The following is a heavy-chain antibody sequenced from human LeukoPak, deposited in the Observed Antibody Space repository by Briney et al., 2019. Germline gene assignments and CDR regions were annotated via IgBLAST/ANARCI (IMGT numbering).Heavy chain of an antibody. CDR1: GYTFTSYA. D-gene: IGHD3-3*01. Sequence: ASVKVSCKASGYTFTSYAMHWVRQAPGQRLEWMRWINAGNGNTKYSQKFQGRVTITRDTSASTAYMELSSLRSEDTAVYYCATGRYYDFWSYYYYGMDVWGQGTTVTVSS. V-gene: IGHV1-3*01. J-gene: IGHJ6*02. CDR2: INAGNGNT. CDR3: ATGRYYDFWSYYYYGMDV.